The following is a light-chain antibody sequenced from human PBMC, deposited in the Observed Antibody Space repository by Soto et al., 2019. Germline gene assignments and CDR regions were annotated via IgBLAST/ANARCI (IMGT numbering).Light chain of an antibody. CDR2: AAS. CDR3: QPSYSTPRT. V-gene: IGKV1-39*01. Sequence: DIQMTQSPTTLSASVGDRVTITFRASHSLIKWLAWYQQKPGKAPKLLIYAASNLQSGVPSRFSGSGSGADFILTISSLQPEDSATYYGQPSYSTPRTFGQGTKVEVK. CDR1: HSLIKW. J-gene: IGKJ1*01.